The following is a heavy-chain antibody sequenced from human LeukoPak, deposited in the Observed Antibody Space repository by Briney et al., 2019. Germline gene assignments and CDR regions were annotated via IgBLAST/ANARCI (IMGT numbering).Heavy chain of an antibody. CDR3: AGRRTGYSSGYGH. Sequence: GGSLRLSCVASGITFSNYAVSWVRQAPEKGLDWVSVISGSAHKIRYADSVKGRFTISRDNSENIVYLQMNNLRVEDTAVYYCAGRRTGYSSGYGHWGQRTLVTVSS. J-gene: IGHJ4*02. CDR2: ISGSAHKI. D-gene: IGHD5-18*01. V-gene: IGHV3-23*01. CDR1: GITFSNYA.